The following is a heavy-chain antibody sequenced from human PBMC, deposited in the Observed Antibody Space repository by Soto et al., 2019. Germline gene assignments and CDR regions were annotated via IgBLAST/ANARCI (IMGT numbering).Heavy chain of an antibody. CDR3: ARDCSGGSCYHGMDV. V-gene: IGHV3-21*01. Sequence: PGGSLRLSCAASGFNFNSYTINWVRQAPGKRLEWLSSISSSGYIFSTDSVRGRFTISRDNAKNSVYLQINSLRAEDTAVYFCARDCSGGSCYHGMDVWGQGPTVTVSS. D-gene: IGHD2-15*01. CDR2: ISSSGYI. J-gene: IGHJ6*02. CDR1: GFNFNSYT.